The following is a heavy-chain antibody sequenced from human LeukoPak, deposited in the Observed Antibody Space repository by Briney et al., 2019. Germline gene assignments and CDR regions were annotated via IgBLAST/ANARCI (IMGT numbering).Heavy chain of an antibody. CDR1: GYIFINYD. V-gene: IGHV1-8*01. J-gene: IGHJ5*02. D-gene: IGHD5-24*01. CDR3: ARSKGSLEGNWFDL. CDR2: MNANSGNT. Sequence: GASVTVSFKGSGYIFINYDSNWVRQAAGQGRERMGWMNANSGNTGYTQRFQGRVRITRETAKSTAYMAVSSLRSEDPAVYYCARSKGSLEGNWFDLWGQGTLVTVSS.